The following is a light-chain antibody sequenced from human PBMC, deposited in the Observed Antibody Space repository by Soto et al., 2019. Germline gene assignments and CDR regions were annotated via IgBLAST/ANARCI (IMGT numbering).Light chain of an antibody. CDR2: RNN. J-gene: IGLJ2*01. CDR3: AAWDDSLSGPGV. CDR1: SSNIGSNY. Sequence: QSVLTQPPSASGTPGQRVTISCSGSSSNIGSNYVYWYQQLPGTATKLLIYRNNQPPSGVPDRFSGSKSGTSASLAISGLRSEDEADYYCAAWDDSLSGPGVFGGGTKLTVL. V-gene: IGLV1-47*01.